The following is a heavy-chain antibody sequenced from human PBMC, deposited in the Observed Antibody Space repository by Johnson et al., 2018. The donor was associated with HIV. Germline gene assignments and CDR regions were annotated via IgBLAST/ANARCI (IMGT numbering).Heavy chain of an antibody. V-gene: IGHV3-43D*03. J-gene: IGHJ3*02. D-gene: IGHD3/OR15-3a*01. CDR1: GFTFDDYG. Sequence: VQLVESGGGVVRPGGSLRLSCVASGFTFDDYGMSWVRQAPGKGLEWVSLISWDGGSTYYADSVKGRFTISRDNSKNSLYLQMNSLRAEDTALYYCARDGRGLDAFDIWGQGTMVTVSS. CDR2: ISWDGGST. CDR3: ARDGRGLDAFDI.